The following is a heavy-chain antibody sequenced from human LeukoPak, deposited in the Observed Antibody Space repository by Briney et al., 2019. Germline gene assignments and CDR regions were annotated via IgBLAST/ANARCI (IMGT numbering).Heavy chain of an antibody. J-gene: IGHJ4*02. CDR3: AKAWRYYDSSGYYDY. V-gene: IGHV3-30*02. CDR2: IRYDGSNK. CDR1: GFTFSSYG. Sequence: GGSLSLSCAASGFTFSSYGMHWVRQAPGKGLEWVAFIRYDGSNKYYADSVKGRFTISRDNSKNTLYLQMNSLRAEDTAVYYCAKAWRYYDSSGYYDYWGQGTLVTVSS. D-gene: IGHD3-22*01.